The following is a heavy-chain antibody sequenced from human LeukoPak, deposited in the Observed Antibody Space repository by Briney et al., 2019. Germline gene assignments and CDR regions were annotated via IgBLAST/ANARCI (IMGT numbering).Heavy chain of an antibody. V-gene: IGHV4-34*01. CDR2: INHSGST. Sequence: SETLSLTCAVYGGSFSGYYWSWIRQPPGKGLEWIGEINHSGSTNYNPSLKSRVTISVDTSKNQFSLKLSSVTAADAAVYYCARGSGISSSPPFGYWGQGTLVTVSS. D-gene: IGHD6-6*01. CDR1: GGSFSGYY. CDR3: ARGSGISSSPPFGY. J-gene: IGHJ4*02.